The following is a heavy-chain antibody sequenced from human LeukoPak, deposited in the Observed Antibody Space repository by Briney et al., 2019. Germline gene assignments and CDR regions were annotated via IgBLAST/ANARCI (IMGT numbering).Heavy chain of an antibody. CDR2: IYTSGST. V-gene: IGHV4-61*02. CDR3: ARGFETISFDY. CDR1: GDSIKNLAYF. D-gene: IGHD3-3*02. J-gene: IGHJ4*02. Sequence: SETLSLTXTVSGDSIKNLAYFWSWIRQPAGKGPEWIGRIYTSGSTNYSPSLESRVTISIDTSKNQVSLDLNSVTAADTAVYYCARGFETISFDYWGQGALVTVSS.